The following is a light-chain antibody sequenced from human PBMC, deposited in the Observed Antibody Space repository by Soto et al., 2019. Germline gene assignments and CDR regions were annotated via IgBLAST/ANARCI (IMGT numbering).Light chain of an antibody. V-gene: IGKV1-8*01. J-gene: IGKJ1*01. CDR1: QGISSF. Sequence: AIRMTQSPSSLSASTGDRVTITCRASQGISSFLAWYQQKSGKAPKLLMYAASTLQSGVPSRFSGSGSGTDFTLTISSLQSEDFATYYCQQYYLYPRTFGQGTKVDIK. CDR2: AAS. CDR3: QQYYLYPRT.